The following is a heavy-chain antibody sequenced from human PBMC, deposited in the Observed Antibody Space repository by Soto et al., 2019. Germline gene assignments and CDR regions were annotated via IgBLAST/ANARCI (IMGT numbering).Heavy chain of an antibody. Sequence: GASVKVSCKASGGTFSSYAISWVRQAPGQGLEWMGWISAYNGNTNYAQKLQGRVTMTTDTSTSTAYMELRSLRSDDTAVYYCARASTSIAVAKSPRGWFGPWGQGTLVTSPQ. D-gene: IGHD6-19*01. V-gene: IGHV1-18*01. CDR1: GGTFSSYA. CDR3: ARASTSIAVAKSPRGWFGP. J-gene: IGHJ5*02. CDR2: ISAYNGNT.